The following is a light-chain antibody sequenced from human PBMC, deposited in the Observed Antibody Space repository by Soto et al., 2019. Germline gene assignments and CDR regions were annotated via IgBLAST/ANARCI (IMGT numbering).Light chain of an antibody. CDR3: QQYNNWPPVT. CDR2: AAS. Sequence: DIQMTQSPSSETASVGDRVTITCRASQGISSWLAWYQQKPGKAPKLLIYAASSLQSGVPSRFSGSGSGTDFTLTISSLQSEDFAVYYCQQYNNWPPVTFGGGTKVDIK. V-gene: IGKV1-12*01. J-gene: IGKJ4*01. CDR1: QGISSW.